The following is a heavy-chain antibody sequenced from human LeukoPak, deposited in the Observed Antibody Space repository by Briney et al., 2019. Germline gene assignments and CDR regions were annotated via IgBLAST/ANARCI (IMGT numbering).Heavy chain of an antibody. V-gene: IGHV3-48*01. J-gene: IGHJ4*02. CDR1: GFTFSSYS. D-gene: IGHD6-6*01. CDR2: ISSSSSTI. CDR3: ARDGPQMAAPSDY. Sequence: GGSLRLSCAASGFTFSSYSMNWVRQAPGKGLEWVSYISSSSSTIYYADSVKGRFTISRDNAKNSLYLQMNSLRAEDTAVYYCARDGPQMAAPSDYWGQGTLVTVSS.